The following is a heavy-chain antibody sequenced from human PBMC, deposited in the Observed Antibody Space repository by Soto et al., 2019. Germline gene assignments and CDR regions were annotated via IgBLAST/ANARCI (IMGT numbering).Heavy chain of an antibody. CDR3: ARGDRSSRLVSPFDP. J-gene: IGHJ5*02. Sequence: QVQLQESGPGLVKPSETLSLTCTVSGGSISSYYWSWIRQPPGKGLEWIGYIYYSGSTNYNPSLKSRVTISVDTSKNQFSLKLSSVTAADTAVYYCARGDRSSRLVSPFDPWGQGTLVTVSS. V-gene: IGHV4-59*01. CDR1: GGSISSYY. CDR2: IYYSGST. D-gene: IGHD6-13*01.